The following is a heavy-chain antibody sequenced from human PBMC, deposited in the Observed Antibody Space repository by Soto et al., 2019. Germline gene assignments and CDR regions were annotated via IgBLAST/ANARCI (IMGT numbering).Heavy chain of an antibody. D-gene: IGHD6-13*01. J-gene: IGHJ6*02. Sequence: QVQLVQSGAEVKKPGASVKVSCKASGYTFTSYYMHWVRQAPGQGLEWMGIINPSGGSTSYAQKLQGRVTMTRDTSTSTVYMELSSLRSEDTAVYYCARALAAAGRMNYYYYYGMDVWGQGTTVTVSS. CDR1: GYTFTSYY. CDR3: ARALAAAGRMNYYYYYGMDV. CDR2: INPSGGST. V-gene: IGHV1-46*01.